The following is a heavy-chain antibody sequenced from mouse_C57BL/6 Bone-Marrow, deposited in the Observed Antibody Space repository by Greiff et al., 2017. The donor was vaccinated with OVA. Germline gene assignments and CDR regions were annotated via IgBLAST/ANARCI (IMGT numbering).Heavy chain of an antibody. CDR1: GYTFPSYW. CDR2: IDPSASYT. D-gene: IGHD1-1*01. V-gene: IGHV1-69*01. CDR3: ASLYYYGSRKGYFDV. Sequence: QVQLQQPGAELVMPGASVKLSCKASGYTFPSYWMHWVKPRPGQGLEWIGEIDPSASYTNYNQKFKGKSTLTVDKSSSTAYMQLSSLTSEDSAVYYCASLYYYGSRKGYFDVWGTGTTVTVAS. J-gene: IGHJ1*03.